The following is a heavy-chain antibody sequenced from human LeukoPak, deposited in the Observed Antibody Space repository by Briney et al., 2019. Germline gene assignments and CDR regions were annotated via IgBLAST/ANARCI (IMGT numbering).Heavy chain of an antibody. Sequence: GGSLRLSCAASGFTFSSYAMSWVRQAPGKGLEWVSYISSSGSTIYYADSVKGRFTISRDNAKNSLYLQMNSLRAEDTAVYYCARGMYSWTAFDYWGQGTLVTVSS. CDR2: ISSSGSTI. CDR1: GFTFSSYA. V-gene: IGHV3-48*04. J-gene: IGHJ4*02. CDR3: ARGMYSWTAFDY. D-gene: IGHD1-1*01.